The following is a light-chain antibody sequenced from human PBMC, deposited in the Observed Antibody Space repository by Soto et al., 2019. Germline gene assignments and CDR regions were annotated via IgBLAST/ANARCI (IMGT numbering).Light chain of an antibody. V-gene: IGKV1-39*01. J-gene: IGKJ4*01. Sequence: DIQVTQSPSSLSASVGDRVTITCRASQSISHYLHWYQQKPGKAPELLIYAASSLQSGVPSRFRGSGSGTDFTLTISSLQPEDFATYYCQQSYSAPLTVGGGTQVEIK. CDR2: AAS. CDR1: QSISHY. CDR3: QQSYSAPLT.